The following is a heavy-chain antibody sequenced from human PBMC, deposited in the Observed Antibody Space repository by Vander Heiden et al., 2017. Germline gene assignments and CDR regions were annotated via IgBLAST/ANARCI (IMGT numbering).Heavy chain of an antibody. V-gene: IGHV3-23*01. Sequence: EVQLLESGGGLVQPGGSLRLACAASGFTFSSYAMRGVRQAPGKGLEGVSAISGSGGSTYYADSVKGRFTISRDNSKNTLYLQMNSLRAEDTAVYYCAKGFSGCSSTSCYNWFDPWGQGTLVTVSS. CDR1: GFTFSSYA. CDR3: AKGFSGCSSTSCYNWFDP. J-gene: IGHJ5*02. D-gene: IGHD2-2*01. CDR2: ISGSGGST.